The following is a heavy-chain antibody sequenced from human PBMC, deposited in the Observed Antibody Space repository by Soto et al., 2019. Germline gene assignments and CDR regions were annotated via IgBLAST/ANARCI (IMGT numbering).Heavy chain of an antibody. V-gene: IGHV3-30*18. CDR3: VKDGSSGWPYYYGLDV. D-gene: IGHD6-19*01. CDR2: ISYDGSNK. Sequence: GGSLRLSCAASGFTFSSYGMHWVRQAPGKGPEWVAVISYDGSNKYYADSVKGRFTISRDNSKNTLYLQMSSLRAEDTAVYYCVKDGSSGWPYYYGLDVWGQGTTVTVSS. J-gene: IGHJ6*02. CDR1: GFTFSSYG.